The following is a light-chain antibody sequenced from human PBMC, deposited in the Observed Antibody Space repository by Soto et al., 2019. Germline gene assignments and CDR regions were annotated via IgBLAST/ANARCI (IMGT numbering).Light chain of an antibody. J-gene: IGLJ1*01. CDR3: SSYTSSSLYV. Sequence: QSALTQPASVSGSPGQSITISCTGTSSHVGGYDYVSWYQHHPGKAPKLMIYDVSNRPSGVSNRFSGSKSGNTASLTISGLQAEDEADYYCSSYTSSSLYVFGTGTKLTVL. CDR1: SSHVGGYDY. CDR2: DVS. V-gene: IGLV2-14*03.